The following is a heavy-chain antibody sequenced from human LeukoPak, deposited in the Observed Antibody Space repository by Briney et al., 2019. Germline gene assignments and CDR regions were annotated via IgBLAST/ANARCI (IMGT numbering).Heavy chain of an antibody. V-gene: IGHV3-30*04. J-gene: IGHJ6*02. CDR1: GFTFSSYA. CDR2: ISYDGSNK. D-gene: IGHD2-15*01. CDR3: AREGCSGGSGDGGYSYYGMDV. Sequence: GRSLRLSCAASGFTFSSYAMHWVRQAPGKGLEWVAVISYDGSNKYYADSVKGRFTISRDNSKNTLYLQMNSLRAEDTAVYYCAREGCSGGSGDGGYSYYGMDVRGQGTTVTVSS.